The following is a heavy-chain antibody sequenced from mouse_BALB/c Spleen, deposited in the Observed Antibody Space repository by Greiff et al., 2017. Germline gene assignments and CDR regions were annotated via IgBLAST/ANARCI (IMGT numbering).Heavy chain of an antibody. Sequence: QVQLQQSGAELVKPGASVKLSCKASGYTFTSYDINWVRQRPEQGLEWIGWIFPGDGSTKYNEKFKGKATLTTDKSSSTAYMQLSRLTSEDSAFYFCATGDYGYGAWFAYWGQGTLVTVSA. CDR3: ATGDYGYGAWFAY. D-gene: IGHD2-2*01. CDR1: GYTFTSYD. V-gene: IGHV1-85*01. CDR2: IFPGDGST. J-gene: IGHJ3*01.